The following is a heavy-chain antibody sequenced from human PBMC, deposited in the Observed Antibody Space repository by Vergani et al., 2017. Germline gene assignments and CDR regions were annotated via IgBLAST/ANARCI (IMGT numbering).Heavy chain of an antibody. D-gene: IGHD5-18*01. V-gene: IGHV3-21*01. CDR3: ARSPHGYTYGGYISQFDP. J-gene: IGHJ5*02. CDR2: ISSSSSYI. CDR1: GFTFSSYS. Sequence: EVQLVESGGGLVKPGGSLRLSCAASGFTFSSYSMNWVRQAPGKGLEWVSSISSSSSYIYYADSVKGRFTISRDNAKNSLYLQMNSLRAEDTAVYYCARSPHGYTYGGYISQFDPWGQGTLVTVSS.